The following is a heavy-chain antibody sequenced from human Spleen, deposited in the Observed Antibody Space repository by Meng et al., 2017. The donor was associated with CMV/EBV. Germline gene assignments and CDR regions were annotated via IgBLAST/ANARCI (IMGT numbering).Heavy chain of an antibody. V-gene: IGHV4-38-2*02. CDR2: IYHSGST. J-gene: IGHJ4*02. CDR1: GYSISSGYY. Sequence: SETLSLTCTVSGYSISSGYYWGWVRQPPGKGLEWIGSIYHSGSTYYNPSLKSRVTISVDTSKNQFSLKLSSVTAADTAVYYCARARFDYWGQGTMVTVSS. CDR3: ARARFDY.